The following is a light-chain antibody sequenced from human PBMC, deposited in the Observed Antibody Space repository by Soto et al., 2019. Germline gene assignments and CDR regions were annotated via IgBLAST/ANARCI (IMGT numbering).Light chain of an antibody. Sequence: EIVLTQSPGTLSLSPGERATLSCRASQSVTTSYLAWYQQKPAQAPRLPIYGASNRATGTSDRFSGSGSGTDFTLTISRLEPEDFAVYFCQQYDKSPLFGGGTKVEIK. CDR2: GAS. CDR1: QSVTTSY. J-gene: IGKJ4*01. CDR3: QQYDKSPL. V-gene: IGKV3-20*01.